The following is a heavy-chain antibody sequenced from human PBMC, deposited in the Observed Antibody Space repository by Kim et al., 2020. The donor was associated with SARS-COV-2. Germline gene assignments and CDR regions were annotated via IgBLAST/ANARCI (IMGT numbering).Heavy chain of an antibody. D-gene: IGHD2-15*01. Sequence: GGSLRLSCAASGFTFSSYWMSWVRQAPGKGLEWVANIKQDGSEKYYVDSVKGRFTISRDNAKNSLYLQMNSLRAEDTAVYYCAREARIVVVVAATDYWGQGTLVTVSS. V-gene: IGHV3-7*01. CDR1: GFTFSSYW. CDR2: IKQDGSEK. J-gene: IGHJ4*02. CDR3: AREARIVVVVAATDY.